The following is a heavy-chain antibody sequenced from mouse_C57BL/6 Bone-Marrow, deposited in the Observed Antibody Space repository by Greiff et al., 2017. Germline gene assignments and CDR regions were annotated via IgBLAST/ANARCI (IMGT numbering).Heavy chain of an antibody. CDR3: AREATVVARGY. D-gene: IGHD1-1*01. CDR1: GYTFTDYN. Sequence: VQLKQSGPELVKPGASVKMSCKASGYTFTDYNMHWVKQSHGKSLEWIGYINPNNGGTSYNQKFKGKATLTVNKSSSTAYMELRSLTSEDSAVYYCAREATVVARGYWGQGTTLTVSS. V-gene: IGHV1-22*01. J-gene: IGHJ2*01. CDR2: INPNNGGT.